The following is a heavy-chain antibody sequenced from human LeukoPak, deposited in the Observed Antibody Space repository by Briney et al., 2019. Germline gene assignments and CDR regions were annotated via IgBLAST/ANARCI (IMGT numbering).Heavy chain of an antibody. D-gene: IGHD5-12*01. CDR3: ARGGVGYSGYDYYYMDV. Sequence: SETLSLTCTVSGDPISSGDYYWSWIRQPPGKGLEWIGEINHSGSTTYNPSLKSRVTISVDTSKNQFSLKLNSVTAADTAVYYCARGGVGYSGYDYYYMDVWGKGTTVTVSS. CDR2: INHSGST. CDR1: GDPISSGDYY. V-gene: IGHV4-34*01. J-gene: IGHJ6*03.